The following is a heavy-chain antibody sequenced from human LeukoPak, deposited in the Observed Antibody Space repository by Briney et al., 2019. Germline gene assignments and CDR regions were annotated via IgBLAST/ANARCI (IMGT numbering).Heavy chain of an antibody. CDR3: ARLGWQWLVYAFDI. D-gene: IGHD6-19*01. Sequence: ASETLSLTCAVYGGSFSGYYWSWIRQPPGKGLEWIGSMYYGGSTYYNPSLESRVTISIDTSKNQFSLKLSSVTAADTAVYYCARLGWQWLVYAFDIWGQGTMVTVSS. CDR2: MYYGGST. J-gene: IGHJ3*02. V-gene: IGHV4-34*01. CDR1: GGSFSGYY.